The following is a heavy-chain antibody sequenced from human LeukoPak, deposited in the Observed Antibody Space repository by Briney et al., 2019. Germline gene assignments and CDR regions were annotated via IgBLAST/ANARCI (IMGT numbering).Heavy chain of an antibody. V-gene: IGHV3-11*04. CDR1: GFTFSDYY. Sequence: GGSLRLSCAASGFTFSDYYMSWIRQAPGKGLEWLSYISSSGDTIFYADSVKGRFTISRDNAKNSLYLQMNSLRAEDTAVYYCARDGANYYGSGSYSAYFDYWGQGTLVTVSS. CDR2: ISSSGDTI. J-gene: IGHJ4*02. CDR3: ARDGANYYGSGSYSAYFDY. D-gene: IGHD3-10*01.